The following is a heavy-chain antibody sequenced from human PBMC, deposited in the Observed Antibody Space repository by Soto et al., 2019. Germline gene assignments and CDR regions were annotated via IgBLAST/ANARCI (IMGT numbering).Heavy chain of an antibody. CDR2: IIPMSGRP. Sequence: QVQLVQSGAEVKTPGSSVMVSCKASGSTFNSFSIDWLRQAPGQGLEWMGGIIPMSGRPNYAQKFQGRVTFSADKSANTVYMELSRLTYEDTAVYYCTRRGRESANWFDPWGQGTLVTVSS. V-gene: IGHV1-69*06. J-gene: IGHJ5*02. CDR3: TRRGRESANWFDP. CDR1: GSTFNSFS.